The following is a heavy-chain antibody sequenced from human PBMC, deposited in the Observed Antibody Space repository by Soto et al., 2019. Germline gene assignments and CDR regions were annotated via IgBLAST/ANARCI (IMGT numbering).Heavy chain of an antibody. CDR1: GGTFSSYA. CDR3: ARHVPAAGYYYGMDV. V-gene: IGHV1-69*12. J-gene: IGHJ6*02. Sequence: QVQLVQSGAEVKKPGSSVMVTCKASGGTFSSYAISWVRQAPGQGLEWMGGIISIFGTANYAQKFQGRVTITADESTSTAYMELSSLRSEDTAVYYCARHVPAAGYYYGMDVLGQGTTVTVSS. D-gene: IGHD2-2*01. CDR2: IISIFGTA.